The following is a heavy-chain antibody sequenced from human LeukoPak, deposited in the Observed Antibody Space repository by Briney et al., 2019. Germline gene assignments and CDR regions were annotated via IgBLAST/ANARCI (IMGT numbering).Heavy chain of an antibody. CDR1: GITYSIYA. D-gene: IGHD5-18*01. CDR3: AKEGYDSYGYYH. CDR2: IRGWGGST. V-gene: IGHV3-23*02. Sequence: PGGSPRLFCAASGITYSIYAMSCVRHARGKGREWVSYIRGWGGSTYYGDSVKRRFPISRDNPKNTLYLQMNSLRADDTAVYYCAKEGYDSYGYYHWGQGTPVTVSS. J-gene: IGHJ5*02.